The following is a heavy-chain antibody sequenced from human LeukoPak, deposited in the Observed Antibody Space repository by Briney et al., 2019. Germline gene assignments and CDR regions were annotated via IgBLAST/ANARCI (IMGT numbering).Heavy chain of an antibody. J-gene: IGHJ4*02. CDR2: IHYDGSNI. CDR3: ARDWKTNSFDY. Sequence: GGSLRLSCAASEFTFTTYGMHWVRQAPGKGLEWVAFIHYDGSNIYYADYVKGRFTISRDISKNTLYLQMDSLRAEDTAIYYCARDWKTNSFDYWGQGTLVTVSS. D-gene: IGHD1-1*01. V-gene: IGHV3-30*02. CDR1: EFTFTTYG.